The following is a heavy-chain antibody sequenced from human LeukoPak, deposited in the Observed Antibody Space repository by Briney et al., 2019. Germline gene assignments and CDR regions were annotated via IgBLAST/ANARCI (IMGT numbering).Heavy chain of an antibody. CDR2: IYYSGST. J-gene: IGHJ6*03. D-gene: IGHD2-21*02. CDR1: GGSISSYY. CDR3: ATYGGDSVSYYYHMDV. Sequence: PSETLSLTCTASGGSISSYYWSWIRQPPGKGLEWIGYIYYSGSTNYNPSLKRRLTISVDTSKNQFSLKLSSVTAADTAVYYCATYGGDSVSYYYHMDVWGTGTTVTVSS. V-gene: IGHV4-59*01.